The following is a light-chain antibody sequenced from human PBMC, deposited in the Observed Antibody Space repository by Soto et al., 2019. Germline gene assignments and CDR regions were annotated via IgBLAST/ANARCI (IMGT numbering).Light chain of an antibody. Sequence: SALTQPRSVYGSPGQSVTISCTGTSSDVGRYDYVSWYQQHPGKAPKLIVYDVTERPSGVPDRFSGSKSGNTASLTISGLQAEDEADYSCCSFAGSYAYVFGTGTKVTVL. CDR2: DVT. CDR1: SSDVGRYDY. CDR3: CSFAGSYAYV. V-gene: IGLV2-11*01. J-gene: IGLJ1*01.